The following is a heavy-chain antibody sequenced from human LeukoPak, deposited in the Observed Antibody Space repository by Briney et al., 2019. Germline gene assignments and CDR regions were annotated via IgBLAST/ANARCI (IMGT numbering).Heavy chain of an antibody. CDR2: IYPGDSDT. D-gene: IGHD5-24*01. CDR1: GYSFTSYW. J-gene: IGHJ4*02. V-gene: IGHV5-51*01. Sequence: GESLKISCKGSGYSFTSYWIGWVRQMPGKGLEWMGIIYPGDSDTRYSPSFQGQVTISADKSISTAYLQWSSLKASDTAMYYCARARRDGYKADPFDYWGQGTLVTVSS. CDR3: ARARRDGYKADPFDY.